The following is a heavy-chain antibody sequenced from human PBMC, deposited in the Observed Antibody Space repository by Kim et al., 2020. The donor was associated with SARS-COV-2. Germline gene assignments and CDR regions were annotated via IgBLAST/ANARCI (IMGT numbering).Heavy chain of an antibody. CDR3: ARYPGVLDLAGWYFDL. CDR1: GYTFTSYD. J-gene: IGHJ2*01. V-gene: IGHV1-8*01. Sequence: ASVKVSCKASGYTFTSYDINWVRQATGQGLEWMGWMNPNSGNTGYAQKFQGRVTMTRNTSISTAYMELSSLRSEDTAVYYCARYPGVLDLAGWYFDLWGRGTLVTVSS. D-gene: IGHD7-27*01. CDR2: MNPNSGNT.